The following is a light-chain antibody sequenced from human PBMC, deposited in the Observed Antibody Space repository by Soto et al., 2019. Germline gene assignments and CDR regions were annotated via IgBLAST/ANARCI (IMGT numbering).Light chain of an antibody. J-gene: IGKJ1*01. V-gene: IGKV3-15*01. CDR2: GAS. CDR3: QQYYKLPWT. Sequence: IMMTKSPAPLSLSPGQRATLSYRASQSVSSNLAWYQQKPGQAPRLLVYGASTRATGIPGRFSGSGSGTEFTLTISSLQSEDFAVYCCQQYYKLPWTFGQGTKVDI. CDR1: QSVSSN.